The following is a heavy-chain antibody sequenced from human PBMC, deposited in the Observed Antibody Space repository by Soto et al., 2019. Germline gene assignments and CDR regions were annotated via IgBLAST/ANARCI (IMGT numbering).Heavy chain of an antibody. CDR2: IGVGSGNP. CDR3: AAGRDYGDSSFGY. J-gene: IGHJ4*02. CDR1: GFTFTSSA. D-gene: IGHD4-17*01. Sequence: SVKVSCKASGFTFTSSAMQWVRQARGQRLEWIGWIGVGSGNPNYAQKFQERVTITRDKSTRTAYMELSSLRSEDTAVYYGAAGRDYGDSSFGYWGQGTLVTVSS. V-gene: IGHV1-58*02.